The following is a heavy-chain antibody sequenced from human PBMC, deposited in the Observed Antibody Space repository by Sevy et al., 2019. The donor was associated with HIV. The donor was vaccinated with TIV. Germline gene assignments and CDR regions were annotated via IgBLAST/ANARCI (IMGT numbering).Heavy chain of an antibody. Sequence: GGSLRLSCAASGFIFSSYVMTWVRQAPGKGLELVSTISGSGGYTYYAESVKGRFTISRDNSNNILYLQMNSLRAEDTAVYYCEAITTAGRDYWGQGTLVTVSS. CDR2: ISGSGGYT. CDR3: EAITTAGRDY. CDR1: GFIFSSYV. V-gene: IGHV3-23*01. J-gene: IGHJ4*02. D-gene: IGHD6-13*01.